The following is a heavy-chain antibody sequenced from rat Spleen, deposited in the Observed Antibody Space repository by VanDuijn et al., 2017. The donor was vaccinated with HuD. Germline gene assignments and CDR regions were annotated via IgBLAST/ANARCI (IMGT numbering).Heavy chain of an antibody. CDR1: GFTFSDFA. CDR3: ARDTTGSSGWFAY. D-gene: IGHD5-1*01. J-gene: IGHJ3*01. CDR2: IIYDGSTT. V-gene: IGHV5-17*01. Sequence: EVQLVESGGGLVQPGRSLKLSCAASGFTFSDFAMAWVRQAPKKGLEWVATIIYDGSTTYYRDSVKGRFTISRDNAKNTLYLQMDSLRSEDTATYYCARDTTGSSGWFAYWGQGTLVTVSS.